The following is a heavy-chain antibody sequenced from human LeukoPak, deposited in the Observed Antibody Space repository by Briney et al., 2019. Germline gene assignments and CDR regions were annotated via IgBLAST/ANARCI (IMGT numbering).Heavy chain of an antibody. CDR1: GYSISSGYY. CDR3: AGDKETTGNGRPNWFDP. J-gene: IGHJ5*02. V-gene: IGHV4-38-2*01. Sequence: SETLSLTCAVSGYSISSGYYWGWIRQPPGKGLQWIGSIFQRGYSYYNPSLKSRVTISVDTSRNQFSLKLSSVTAADTAVYYCAGDKETTGNGRPNWFDPWARESWSPSPQ. CDR2: IFQRGYS. D-gene: IGHD1-1*01.